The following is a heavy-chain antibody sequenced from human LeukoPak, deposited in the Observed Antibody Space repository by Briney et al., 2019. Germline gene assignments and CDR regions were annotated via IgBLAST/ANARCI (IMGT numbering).Heavy chain of an antibody. CDR2: ISYDGSNK. J-gene: IGHJ4*02. CDR3: ARDLRVQTEGSVY. V-gene: IGHV3-30-3*01. Sequence: NPGGSLRLPCAASGFTFSSYAMHWVRQAPGKGLEWVAVISYDGSNKYYADSVKGRFTISRDNSKNTLYLQMNSLKAEDTAVYYCARDLRVQTEGSVYWGQGTLVTVSS. D-gene: IGHD6-25*01. CDR1: GFTFSSYA.